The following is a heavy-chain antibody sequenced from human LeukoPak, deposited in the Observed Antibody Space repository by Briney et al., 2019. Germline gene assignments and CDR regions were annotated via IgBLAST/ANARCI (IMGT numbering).Heavy chain of an antibody. CDR3: ARDRYSSGWYHRPYAFDI. J-gene: IGHJ3*02. Sequence: ASVKVSCKASGYTFTGYYMHWVRQAPGQGLEWMGWINPNSGGTNYAQKFQGWVTMTRDTSISTAYMELSRLRSDDTAVYYCARDRYSSGWYHRPYAFDIWGQGTMVTVSS. CDR2: INPNSGGT. D-gene: IGHD6-19*01. CDR1: GYTFTGYY. V-gene: IGHV1-2*04.